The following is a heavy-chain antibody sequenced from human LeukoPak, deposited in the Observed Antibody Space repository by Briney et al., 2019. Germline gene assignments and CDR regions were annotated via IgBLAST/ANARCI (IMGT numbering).Heavy chain of an antibody. CDR2: FDPEDGET. J-gene: IGHJ4*02. CDR3: ATAQVLDWQHYFDY. Sequence: ASVKVSCKVSGYTLTELSMHWVRQAPGKGREWMGGFDPEDGETIYAQKFQGRVTMTEDTSTDTAYMELSRLRSEDTAVYYCATAQVLDWQHYFDYWGQGTLVTVSS. CDR1: GYTLTELS. V-gene: IGHV1-24*01. D-gene: IGHD3-9*01.